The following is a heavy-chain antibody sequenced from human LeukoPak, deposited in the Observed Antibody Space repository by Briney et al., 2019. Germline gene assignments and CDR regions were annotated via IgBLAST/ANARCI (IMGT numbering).Heavy chain of an antibody. CDR1: GFTFSDSP. Sequence: GGSLRLSCAASGFTFSDSPIHWVRHGSGKGLEWVGRARDRANNYATGYAASVKGRFTISRDESKNTAYLQMDSLRIEDTAVYYCARQRPQTGTFDYWGQGTLVTVSS. J-gene: IGHJ4*02. D-gene: IGHD3-9*01. V-gene: IGHV3-73*01. CDR2: ARDRANNYAT. CDR3: ARQRPQTGTFDY.